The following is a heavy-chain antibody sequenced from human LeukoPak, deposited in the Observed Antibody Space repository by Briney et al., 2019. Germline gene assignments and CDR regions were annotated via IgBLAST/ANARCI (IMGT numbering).Heavy chain of an antibody. CDR3: ARDTLYGALYYPHY. D-gene: IGHD4-17*01. Sequence: GGSLRLFCAASGFTLCRCGKHWVRQAPGKGLEWVALIWYDGNDNYYADSVKGRFTFTRDNSKDTLYLQMNSLRAEDTAVYYCARDTLYGALYYPHYWGRGTLVTVSS. CDR1: GFTLCRCG. J-gene: IGHJ4*02. CDR2: IWYDGNDN. V-gene: IGHV3-33*01.